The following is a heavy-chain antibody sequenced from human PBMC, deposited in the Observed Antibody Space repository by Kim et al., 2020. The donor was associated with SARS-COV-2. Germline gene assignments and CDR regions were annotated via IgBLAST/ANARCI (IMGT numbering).Heavy chain of an antibody. D-gene: IGHD3-10*01. CDR2: ISHSGNT. V-gene: IGHV4-4*02. Sequence: SETLSLTCAVSGDSVSSGNWWTWVRQSPKKGLEWIGEISHSGNTNYNPSLKSRVAISIDKSKNQSSLKLSSVTAADTAVYYCARDWGLVQGVLEYWGQGT. CDR3: ARDWGLVQGVLEY. CDR1: GDSVSSGNW. J-gene: IGHJ4*02.